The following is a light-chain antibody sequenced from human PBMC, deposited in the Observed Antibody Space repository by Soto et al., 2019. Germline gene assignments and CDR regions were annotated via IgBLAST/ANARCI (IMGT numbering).Light chain of an antibody. CDR3: QQYGSAPLT. CDR1: QSVSSTY. V-gene: IGKV3-20*01. J-gene: IGKJ4*01. Sequence: EIVLTQSPGTLSLSPGERATLSCRASQSVSSTYLGWYQQKPGQAPRLLIYGASSRATGIPDRFSGSGSGTDFNLTISRLEREDLAVYYCQQYGSAPLTFGGGTKVDIK. CDR2: GAS.